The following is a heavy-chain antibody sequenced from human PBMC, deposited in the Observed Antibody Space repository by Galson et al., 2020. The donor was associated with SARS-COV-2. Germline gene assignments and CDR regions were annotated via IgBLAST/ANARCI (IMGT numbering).Heavy chain of an antibody. CDR1: GYIIDDFG. D-gene: IGHD3-22*01. Sequence: ASAQVSCKASGYIIDDFGISWVRQAPGQGLEWMGWNKTYNGANNYAQKPQGRVTMTTDAPTSTVYMELRSLNFDDTAVYFCAREYDPDGNDYYYLDFWGQGTLVTVSS. V-gene: IGHV1-18*04. CDR2: NKTYNGAN. J-gene: IGHJ4*02. CDR3: AREYDPDGNDYYYLDF.